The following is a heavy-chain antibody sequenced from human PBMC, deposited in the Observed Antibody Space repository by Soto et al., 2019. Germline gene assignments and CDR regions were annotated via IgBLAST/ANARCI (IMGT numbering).Heavy chain of an antibody. D-gene: IGHD3-22*01. Sequence: SGPTLVNPTQTLTLTCTFSGFSLSTSGVGVGWIRQPPGKALEWLALIYWDDDKRYSPSLKSRLTITKDTSKNQVVLTMTNMDPVDTATYYCAHSLIGYYYDSSGSNWFVPWGQGTLVTVSS. J-gene: IGHJ5*02. CDR2: IYWDDDK. CDR3: AHSLIGYYYDSSGSNWFVP. CDR1: GFSLSTSGVG. V-gene: IGHV2-5*02.